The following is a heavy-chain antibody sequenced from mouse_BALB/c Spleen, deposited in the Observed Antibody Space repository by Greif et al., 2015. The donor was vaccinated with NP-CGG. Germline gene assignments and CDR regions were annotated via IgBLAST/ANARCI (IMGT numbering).Heavy chain of an antibody. Sequence: EVQVVESGGGLVQPGGSLKLSCAASGFTFSSYTMSWVRQTPEKRLEWVAYISNGGGSTYYPDTVKGRFTISRDNAKNTLYLQMSSLKSEDTAMYYCARHGILRSQAVGPFAYWGQGTLVTVSA. D-gene: IGHD1-1*01. CDR1: GFTFSSYT. CDR2: ISNGGGST. CDR3: ARHGILRSQAVGPFAY. V-gene: IGHV5-12-2*01. J-gene: IGHJ3*01.